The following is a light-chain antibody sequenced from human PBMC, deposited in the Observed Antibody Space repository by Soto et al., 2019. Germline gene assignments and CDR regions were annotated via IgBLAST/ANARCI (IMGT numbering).Light chain of an antibody. CDR2: LGS. CDR1: QSLLHSNGYNY. Sequence: DIVMTQSPLSLPVTPGEPASISCRSSQSLLHSNGYNYLDWYLQKPGLYPQRLTYLGSNRASGVPDRFSGSGSGKDFTLKISRVEAEDVGIYYWMQALQYPRTFGQGTKVEIK. V-gene: IGKV2-28*01. CDR3: MQALQYPRT. J-gene: IGKJ1*01.